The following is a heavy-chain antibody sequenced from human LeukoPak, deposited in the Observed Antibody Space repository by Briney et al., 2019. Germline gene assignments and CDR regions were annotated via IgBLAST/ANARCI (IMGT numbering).Heavy chain of an antibody. CDR3: ARYRGNIASLSY. D-gene: IGHD1-26*01. V-gene: IGHV1-69*05. Sequence: ASVKVSCKASGGTFSSYAISWVRQAPGQGLEWMGGIIPIFGTANYAQKFQGRVTITTDESTSTAYMELSSLRSEDTAVYYWARYRGNIASLSYWGQGTLVTVSS. CDR1: GGTFSSYA. CDR2: IIPIFGTA. J-gene: IGHJ4*02.